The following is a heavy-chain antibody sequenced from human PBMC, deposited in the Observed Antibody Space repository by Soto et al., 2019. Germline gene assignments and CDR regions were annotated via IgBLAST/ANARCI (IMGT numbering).Heavy chain of an antibody. CDR2: IDPSDSYT. CDR1: GYSFTIYW. CDR3: ARVPHGGVAARSYYYYGMDV. D-gene: IGHD6-6*01. J-gene: IGHJ6*02. V-gene: IGHV5-10-1*01. Sequence: PGESLKISCKGSGYSFTIYWISWLRQMPGKGLEWLGRIDPSDSYTNYSPSFQGHVTISADKSISTAYLQWSSLKASDTAMYYCARVPHGGVAARSYYYYGMDVWGQGTTVTVSS.